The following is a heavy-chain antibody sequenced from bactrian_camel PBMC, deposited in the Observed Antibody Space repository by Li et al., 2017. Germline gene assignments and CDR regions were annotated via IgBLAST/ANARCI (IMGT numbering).Heavy chain of an antibody. CDR2: DNGVGTT. J-gene: IGHJ4*01. V-gene: IGHV3S53*01. Sequence: HVQLVESGGGSVQTGGSLRLSCTISGYGSSTNCMGWFRQAPGKERDWVATDNGVGTTYYGDSVKGRFAISRDNAKNTLYLQMDSLKPEDTAMYYCAAAASLPAYGFRWYLPRWYNYWGQGTQVTV. D-gene: IGHD6*01. CDR3: AAAASLPAYGFRWYLPRWYNY. CDR1: GYGSSTNC.